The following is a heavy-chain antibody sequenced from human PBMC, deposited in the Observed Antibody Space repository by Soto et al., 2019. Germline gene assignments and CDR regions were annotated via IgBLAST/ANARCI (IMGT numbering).Heavy chain of an antibody. CDR1: GFAFSESG. CDR2: LTAIGNNR. J-gene: IGHJ4*02. Sequence: QVQLVESGGGVVQPGRSLRLSCAASGFAFSESGMHWVRQAPGKGLEWVTLLTAIGNNRYYADSVKGRFTVSRDDSINTLYLQMNYLTSEDTAVYYCAARGKFDYWGRGTLVTVSS. V-gene: IGHV3-30*03. D-gene: IGHD3-16*01. CDR3: AARGKFDY.